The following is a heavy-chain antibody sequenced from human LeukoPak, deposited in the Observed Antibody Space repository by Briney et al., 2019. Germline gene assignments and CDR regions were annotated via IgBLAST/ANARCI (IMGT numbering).Heavy chain of an antibody. CDR3: ASSIKYNKDGATDY. CDR1: GGSMTSYY. V-gene: IGHV4-4*07. CDR2: IFASGYT. D-gene: IGHD1-14*01. J-gene: IGHJ4*02. Sequence: PSETLSLTCTVSGGSMTSYYWTWIRQPAGKGLEWIGRIFASGYTNYNPSLKTRVTMTIDTSNNQFSLRLSSVTAADTAVYYCASSIKYNKDGATDYWGQGTLVTVSS.